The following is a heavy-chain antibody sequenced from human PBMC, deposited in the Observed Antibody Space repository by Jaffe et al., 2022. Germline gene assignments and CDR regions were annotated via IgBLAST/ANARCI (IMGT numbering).Heavy chain of an antibody. CDR2: ISSSGSTI. CDR1: GFTFSSYE. J-gene: IGHJ4*02. Sequence: EVQLVESGGGLVQPGGSLRLSCAASGFTFSSYEMNWVRQAPGKGLEWVSYISSSGSTIYYADSVKGRFTISRDNAKNSLYLQMNSLRAEDTAVYYCARVANYYGSGSYDYWGQGTLVTVSS. CDR3: ARVANYYGSGSYDY. V-gene: IGHV3-48*03. D-gene: IGHD3-10*01.